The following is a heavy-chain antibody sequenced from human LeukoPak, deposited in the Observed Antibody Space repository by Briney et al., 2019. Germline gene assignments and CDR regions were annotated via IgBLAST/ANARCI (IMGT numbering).Heavy chain of an antibody. CDR2: ISGSGGST. D-gene: IGHD3-22*01. Sequence: GGSLRVSCAASGFTFSSYAMSWVRQAPGKGLEWVSAISGSGGSTYYADSVKGRFTISRDNSKNTLYLQMNSLRAEDTAVYYCAKDRMRTYYDSSGYYQPIDYWGQGTLVTVSS. V-gene: IGHV3-23*01. CDR3: AKDRMRTYYDSSGYYQPIDY. CDR1: GFTFSSYA. J-gene: IGHJ4*02.